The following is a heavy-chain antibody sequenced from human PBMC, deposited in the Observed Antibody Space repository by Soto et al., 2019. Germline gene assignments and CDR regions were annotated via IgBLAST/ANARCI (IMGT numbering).Heavy chain of an antibody. D-gene: IGHD3-16*02. CDR2: IYYSGST. Sequence: SETLSLTCTVSGGSISSGGYYWSWIRQHPGKGLEWIGYIYYSGSTYYNPSLKSRVTISVDTSKNQFSLKLSSVTAADTAVYYCARINRYYYGMDVWGQGTTVTVSS. CDR1: GGSISSGGYY. CDR3: ARINRYYYGMDV. V-gene: IGHV4-31*03. J-gene: IGHJ6*02.